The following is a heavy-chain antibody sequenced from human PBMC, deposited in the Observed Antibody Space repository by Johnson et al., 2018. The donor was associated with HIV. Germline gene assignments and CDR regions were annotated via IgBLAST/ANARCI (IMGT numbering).Heavy chain of an antibody. CDR2: IYSGGST. CDR3: ARSSGSYLDDAFDI. V-gene: IGHV3-66*01. Sequence: VQLVESGGGVVQPGRSLRLSCAASGFTVSSNYMSWVRQAPGKGLEWVSVIYSGGSTDYADTVKGRFTISRDNSKNTLYLQMNSLRAEDTAMYYCARSSGSYLDDAFDIWGQGTMVTVSS. D-gene: IGHD1-26*01. CDR1: GFTVSSNY. J-gene: IGHJ3*02.